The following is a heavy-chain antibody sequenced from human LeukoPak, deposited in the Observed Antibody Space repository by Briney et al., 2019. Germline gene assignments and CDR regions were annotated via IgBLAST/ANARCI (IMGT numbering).Heavy chain of an antibody. CDR1: GVTFSSYA. J-gene: IGHJ3*02. V-gene: IGHV3-21*01. CDR2: ISSSSSYI. Sequence: PGGSLRLSCAASGVTFSSYAMNWGREAPGKGLGWGSSISSSSSYISYADLVEGRFTISRDNAKNSLTLQMNSLRAEDTAVYYCARGGYGSGSYRYAFDIWGQGTMVTVSS. D-gene: IGHD3-10*01. CDR3: ARGGYGSGSYRYAFDI.